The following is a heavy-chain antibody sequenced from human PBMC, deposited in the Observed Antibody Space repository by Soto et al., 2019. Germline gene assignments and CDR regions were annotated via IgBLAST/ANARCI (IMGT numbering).Heavy chain of an antibody. D-gene: IGHD7-27*01. V-gene: IGHV3-74*01. CDR1: GFTFSNYW. Sequence: GGSLRLSCAASGFTFSNYWTHWVRQAPGKGLVWVSRINGDGSTTTYADFVKGRFTISRDNAKNTLYLQMDSLGADDTAVYYCTRGGTSATYWGLFDYWGQGALVTVSS. CDR3: TRGGTSATYWGLFDY. CDR2: INGDGSTT. J-gene: IGHJ4*02.